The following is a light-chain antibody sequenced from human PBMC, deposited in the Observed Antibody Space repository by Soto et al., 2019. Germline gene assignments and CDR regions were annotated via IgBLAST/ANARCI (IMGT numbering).Light chain of an antibody. CDR2: DVS. CDR1: SSDVGGYNY. J-gene: IGLJ1*01. CDR3: SSYTSSSTLDV. V-gene: IGLV2-14*01. Sequence: QSALTQPASVSGSPGQSITISCTGTSSDVGGYNYVSWYQQHPGKAPKLMIYDVSNRPSGVSNRFSGSKSGNTASLTISGLQAEYEADYYGSSYTSSSTLDVFGTGTKVTVL.